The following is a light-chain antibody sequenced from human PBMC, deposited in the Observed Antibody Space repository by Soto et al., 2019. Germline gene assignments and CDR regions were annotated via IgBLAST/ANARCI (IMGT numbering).Light chain of an antibody. J-gene: IGKJ2*01. CDR3: QQYNSYRYT. V-gene: IGKV1-5*01. Sequence: DFQMTQSPPTPSASVRDSVTITSRASQSSNNWLAWYQQKPGKAPKVLIYDAYNLESWVPSRFSGSGSGTEFTLTISSLQPDDFATYYCQQYNSYRYTFGQGTKLEIK. CDR1: QSSNNW. CDR2: DAY.